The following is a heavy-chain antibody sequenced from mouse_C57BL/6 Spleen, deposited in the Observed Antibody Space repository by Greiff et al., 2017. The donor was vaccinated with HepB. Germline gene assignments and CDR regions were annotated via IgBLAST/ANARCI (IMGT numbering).Heavy chain of an antibody. CDR2: INPNYGTT. CDR3: ARDYGSSYRYFDV. CDR1: GYSFTDYN. Sequence: EVQLQQSGPELVKPGASVKISCKASGYSFTDYNMNWVKQSNGKSLEWIRVINPNYGTTSYNQKFKGKATLTVDQSSRTAYMQLHSLTSEDSAVYYCARDYGSSYRYFDVWGTGTTVTVSS. J-gene: IGHJ1*03. D-gene: IGHD1-1*01. V-gene: IGHV1-39*01.